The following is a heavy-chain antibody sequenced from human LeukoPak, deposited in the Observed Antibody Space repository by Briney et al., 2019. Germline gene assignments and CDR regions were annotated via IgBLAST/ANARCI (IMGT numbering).Heavy chain of an antibody. CDR2: ISYSGSTT. Sequence: PGGSLRLSCAASGFTFTNFEMNWVRQAPGKGLEWVSYISYSGSTTSYADSVKGRFTISRDNAKNSPYLQMNSLRAEDTAVYYCARAFGLTDYWGQGTLVTVSS. CDR1: GFTFTNFE. CDR3: ARAFGLTDY. J-gene: IGHJ4*02. D-gene: IGHD3/OR15-3a*01. V-gene: IGHV3-48*03.